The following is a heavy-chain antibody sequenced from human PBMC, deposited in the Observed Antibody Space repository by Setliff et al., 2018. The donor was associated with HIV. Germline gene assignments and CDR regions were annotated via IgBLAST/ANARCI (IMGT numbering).Heavy chain of an antibody. CDR1: GGTFSSSP. CDR3: ARGSEISFYYGSGNYYLGAY. Sequence: GASVTVSCKASGGTFSSSPISWVRQAPGRGLEWVGGIIPIFGTANYAQKFQGRATITTDESTTTAYMELNNLRSDDTAVYYCARGSEISFYYGSGNYYLGAYWGQGTLVTVSS. CDR2: IIPIFGTA. J-gene: IGHJ4*02. V-gene: IGHV1-69*05. D-gene: IGHD3-10*01.